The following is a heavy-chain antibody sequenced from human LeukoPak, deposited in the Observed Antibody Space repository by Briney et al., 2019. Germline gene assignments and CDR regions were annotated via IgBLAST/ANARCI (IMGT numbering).Heavy chain of an antibody. CDR3: ARDIVVVPAAIYYYGMDV. D-gene: IGHD2-2*01. J-gene: IGHJ6*02. Sequence: QPGGSLRLSCAASGFTFSSYAMHWVRQAPGKGLEWVAVISYEGSNKYYADSVKGRFTISRDNSKNTLYLQMNSLRAEDTAVYYCARDIVVVPAAIYYYGMDVWGQGTTVTVSS. CDR2: ISYEGSNK. V-gene: IGHV3-30-3*01. CDR1: GFTFSSYA.